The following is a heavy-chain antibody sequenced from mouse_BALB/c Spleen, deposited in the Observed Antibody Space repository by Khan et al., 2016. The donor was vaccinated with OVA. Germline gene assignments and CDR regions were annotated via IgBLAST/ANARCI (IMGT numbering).Heavy chain of an antibody. CDR1: GYSITSDYA. CDR2: ISYSGDT. D-gene: IGHD1-1*01. CDR3: ASMILYSYGSNFKGYYFDY. J-gene: IGHJ2*01. Sequence: EVQLQESGPGLVKPSQSLSLTCTVTGYSITSDYAWNWIRQFPGNKLEWMGYISYSGDTAYNPSLKSRISITRDTSKNQFFLQLNSVTTEDTATYYSASMILYSYGSNFKGYYFDYWGQGTTLTVSS. V-gene: IGHV3-2*02.